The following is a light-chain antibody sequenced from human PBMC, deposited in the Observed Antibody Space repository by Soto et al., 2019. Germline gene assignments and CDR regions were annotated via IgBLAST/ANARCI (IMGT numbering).Light chain of an antibody. V-gene: IGLV2-23*01. CDR3: CSYGRSVV. CDR1: SNDVGTYNL. Sequence: QSVLTQPASVSGSPGQSITISCTGISNDVGTYNLVSWYQHHPGKAPKLIIYEASKRPSGVPNRFSGSKSGNTASLTISGLHVEDEADYYCCSYGRSVVFGGGTKVTVL. J-gene: IGLJ2*01. CDR2: EAS.